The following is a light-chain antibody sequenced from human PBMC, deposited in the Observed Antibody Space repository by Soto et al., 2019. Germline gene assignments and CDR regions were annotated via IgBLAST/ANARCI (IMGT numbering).Light chain of an antibody. CDR2: EVT. V-gene: IGLV2-8*01. J-gene: IGLJ3*02. CDR3: GSFAGPVWV. CDR1: SSDIGGYDH. Sequence: QSVLTQPPSASGSPGQSVTISCTGTSSDIGGYDHVSWYRQDPGQAPKVMIYEVTKRPSGVPDRFSGSKAGNTASLTVFGLQAEDEANYYCGSFAGPVWVFGGGTKLTVL.